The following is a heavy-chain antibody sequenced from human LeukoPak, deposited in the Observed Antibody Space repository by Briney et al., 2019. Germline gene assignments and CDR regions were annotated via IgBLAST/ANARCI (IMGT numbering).Heavy chain of an antibody. CDR1: GGSFSGYY. J-gene: IGHJ4*02. CDR2: INHSGST. D-gene: IGHD6-19*01. V-gene: IGHV4-34*01. CDR3: ARADGGAVAGPVDY. Sequence: ETLSLTCAVYGGSFSGYYWSWIRQPPGKGLEWIGEINHSGSTNYNPSLKSRVTISVDTSKNKFSLKLSSVTAADTAVYYCARADGGAVAGPVDYWGQGTLVTVSS.